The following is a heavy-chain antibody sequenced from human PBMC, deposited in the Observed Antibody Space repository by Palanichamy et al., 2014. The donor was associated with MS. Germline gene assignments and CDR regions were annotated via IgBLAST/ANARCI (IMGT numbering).Heavy chain of an antibody. V-gene: IGHV3-7*03. CDR3: ARDNSGDGWYY. CDR1: GFTFRDCW. Sequence: EVQLVESGGGLVQPGGSLRLSCVVSGFTFRDCWMSWVRQAPGKGLEWVANINKDGSEKHYVDSVRGRFTISRDNAKNSPYLQMSSLRVEDTAVYYCARDNSGDGWYYWGQGTLVPVSS. D-gene: IGHD5-24*01. CDR2: INKDGSEK. J-gene: IGHJ4*02.